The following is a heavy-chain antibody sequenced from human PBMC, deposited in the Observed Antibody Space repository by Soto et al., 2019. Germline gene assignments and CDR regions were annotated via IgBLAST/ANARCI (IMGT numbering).Heavy chain of an antibody. J-gene: IGHJ4*02. CDR1: GFIFTTYA. V-gene: IGHV3-30-3*01. D-gene: IGHD6-19*01. CDR3: ARSSVAGTWGYYFDY. Sequence: QVHLVECGGGVVQPGRSLRLSCAASGFIFTTYAMHWVRQAPGKGLEWVAVISYDGNHEYYADSVRGRFTISRDNSKNMLYLQMDSLRADDTALYYCARSSVAGTWGYYFDYWGQGALVTVSS. CDR2: ISYDGNHE.